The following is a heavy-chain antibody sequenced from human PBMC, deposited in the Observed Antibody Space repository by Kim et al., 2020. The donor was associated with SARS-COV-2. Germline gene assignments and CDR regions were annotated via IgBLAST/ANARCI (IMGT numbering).Heavy chain of an antibody. CDR1: GGSFSGYY. V-gene: IGHV4-34*01. D-gene: IGHD2-2*01. J-gene: IGHJ5*02. Sequence: SETLSLTCAVYGGSFSGYYWSWIRQPPGKGLEWIGEINHSGSTNYNPSLKSRVTISVDTSKNQFSLKLSSVTAADTAVYYCAGGRPSPSQGYCSSTSCAMAARWFDPWGQGTLVTVSS. CDR2: INHSGST. CDR3: AGGRPSPSQGYCSSTSCAMAARWFDP.